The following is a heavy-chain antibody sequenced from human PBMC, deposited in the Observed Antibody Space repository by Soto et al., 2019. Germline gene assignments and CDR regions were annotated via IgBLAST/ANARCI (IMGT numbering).Heavy chain of an antibody. J-gene: IGHJ4*02. Sequence: GASVKVSCKASGYTFTAYYMHWVRQAPGQGLEWMGWINSNSGATYSEQKFQGWLTLTRDTSISTAYMELNRLTSDDTAVYYCARASTVETPMVIGFWGQGTLVTVSS. CDR1: GYTFTAYY. V-gene: IGHV1-2*04. CDR3: ARASTVETPMVIGF. D-gene: IGHD5-18*01. CDR2: INSNSGAT.